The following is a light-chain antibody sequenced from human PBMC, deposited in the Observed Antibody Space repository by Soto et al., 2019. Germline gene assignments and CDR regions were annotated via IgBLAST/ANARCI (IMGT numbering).Light chain of an antibody. CDR3: ISYTDRQSYL. V-gene: IGLV2-8*01. CDR1: SCDVGGYNY. Sequence: QSALTQPPSASGSPGQSVTISCTGTSCDVGGYNYVSWYQQHPGRAPKLMIYEVNKRPSGVPDRFSGSKSGNTASLTVSGLQTEDEADYYCISYTDRQSYLFXTGTTVTVL. J-gene: IGLJ1*01. CDR2: EVN.